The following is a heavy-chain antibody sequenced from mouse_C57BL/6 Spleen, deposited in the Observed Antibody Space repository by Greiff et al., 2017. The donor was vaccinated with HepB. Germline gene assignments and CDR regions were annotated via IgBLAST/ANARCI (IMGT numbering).Heavy chain of an antibody. Sequence: QVQLKESGPGLVQPSQSLSITCTVSGFSLTSYGVHWVRQSPGKGLEWLGVIWSGGSTDYNAAFISRLSISKDNSKSQVFFKMNSLQADDTAIYYCARYDGYYSYYAMDYWGQGTSVTVSS. CDR1: GFSLTSYG. J-gene: IGHJ4*01. D-gene: IGHD2-3*01. CDR2: IWSGGST. V-gene: IGHV2-2*01. CDR3: ARYDGYYSYYAMDY.